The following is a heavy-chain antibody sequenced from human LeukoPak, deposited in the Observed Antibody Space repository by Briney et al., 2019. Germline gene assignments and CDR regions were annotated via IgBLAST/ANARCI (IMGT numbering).Heavy chain of an antibody. Sequence: SETLSLTCTVPGGSISSSSYYWGWIRQPPGKGLEWIGSIYYSGSTYYNPSLKSRVTISVDTSKNQFSLKLSSVTAADTAVYYCARSSPVAGTVNWGQGTLVAVSS. D-gene: IGHD6-19*01. J-gene: IGHJ4*02. CDR2: IYYSGST. V-gene: IGHV4-39*01. CDR1: GGSISSSSYY. CDR3: ARSSPVAGTVN.